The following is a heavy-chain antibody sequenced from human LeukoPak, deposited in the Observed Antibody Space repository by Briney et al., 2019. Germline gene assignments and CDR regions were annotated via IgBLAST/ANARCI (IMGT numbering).Heavy chain of an antibody. CDR2: IYYSGST. V-gene: IGHV4-39*01. D-gene: IGHD3-9*01. J-gene: IGHJ4*02. CDR3: ARHSQTGYYNKPPVDY. CDR1: GGSISSSSYY. Sequence: PSETLSLTCTVSGGSISSSSYYWGWIRQPPGKGLEWIGSIYYSGSTYYNPSLKSRVTISVDTSKNQFSLKLSSVTAADTAVYYCARHSQTGYYNKPPVDYWDQGTLVTVSS.